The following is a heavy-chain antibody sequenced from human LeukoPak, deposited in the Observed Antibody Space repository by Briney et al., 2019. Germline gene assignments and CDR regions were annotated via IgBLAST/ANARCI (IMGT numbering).Heavy chain of an antibody. Sequence: GGSLRLSCAVSGFTVSSIYMSWVRQAPGKGLEWVSLIYTDGTTYYSESVKGRFTISKDNAKNTVYLQMNSLRAEDTAVYYCVSFYETYWGRGTLVTVSS. CDR3: VSFYETY. D-gene: IGHD2/OR15-2a*01. V-gene: IGHV3-53*01. CDR1: GFTVSSIY. J-gene: IGHJ4*02. CDR2: IYTDGTT.